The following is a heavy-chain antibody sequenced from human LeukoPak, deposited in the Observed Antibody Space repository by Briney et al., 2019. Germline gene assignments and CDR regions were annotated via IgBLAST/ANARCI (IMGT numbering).Heavy chain of an antibody. CDR3: VRDGGGTTPYDC. CDR1: GFTFSRYW. Sequence: GGSLRLSCAVSGFTFSRYWMHWVRQAPGKGPVWVSHISPDGRNIAYADSVKGRFTISRDSAKNTLYLQMNSLRVEDTAVYYCVRDGGGTTPYDCWGQGTLVTVSS. J-gene: IGHJ4*02. D-gene: IGHD1-7*01. V-gene: IGHV3-74*01. CDR2: ISPDGRNI.